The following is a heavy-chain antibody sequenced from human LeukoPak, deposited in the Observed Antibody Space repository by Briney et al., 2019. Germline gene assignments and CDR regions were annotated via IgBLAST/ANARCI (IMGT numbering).Heavy chain of an antibody. CDR2: IIPIFGTA. D-gene: IGHD1-20*01. Sequence: SVTVSCKASGGTFSSYAISWVRQAPGQGLEWMGGIIPIFGTANYAQKFQGRVTITADESTSTAYMELSSLRSEDTAVYYCARAQSITGFPVTWFDPWGQGTLVTVSS. V-gene: IGHV1-69*01. J-gene: IGHJ5*02. CDR3: ARAQSITGFPVTWFDP. CDR1: GGTFSSYA.